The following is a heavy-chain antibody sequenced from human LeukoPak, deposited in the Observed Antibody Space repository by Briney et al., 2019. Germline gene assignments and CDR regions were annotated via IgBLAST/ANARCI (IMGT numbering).Heavy chain of an antibody. CDR3: ATERQKYFDY. J-gene: IGHJ4*02. CDR2: ITWDGGSA. V-gene: IGHV3-43*01. Sequence: GGSLRLSCAASGFTFDDYTMHWVRHAPGKGLEWVSLITWDGGSAFYADSVRGRFTISRDNSRRSLYLQMNSLRPEDTALYYCATERQKYFDYWGQGTLVTVSS. CDR1: GFTFDDYT.